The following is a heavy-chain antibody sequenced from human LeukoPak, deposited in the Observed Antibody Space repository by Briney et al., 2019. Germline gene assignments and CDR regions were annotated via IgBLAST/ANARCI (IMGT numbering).Heavy chain of an antibody. CDR3: TRDSSGSSVGTGFDY. D-gene: IGHD1-26*01. J-gene: IGHJ4*02. CDR2: MHPHSGNT. V-gene: IGHV1-8*02. Sequence: ASVKVSCKTSGYTFTSYAMNWLRQAPGQGLEWMGWMHPHSGNTGYAQTFQGRVTMTTNISTSTAYMELSSLRYEDTAVYYCTRDSSGSSVGTGFDYWGQGTLVTVSS. CDR1: GYTFTSYA.